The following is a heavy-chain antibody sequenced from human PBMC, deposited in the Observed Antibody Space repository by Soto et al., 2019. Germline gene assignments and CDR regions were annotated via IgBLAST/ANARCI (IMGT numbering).Heavy chain of an antibody. Sequence: QLHLVQSGAVVKKPGASVTVSCSASGYPVTAYYMNWVRQAPGRGLEWMGGINPATGAAKYTQTFQGRVTMARDTSTSTVFMGLGGPTSEDTAVFYCARGGGVGVAGSAAFDMWGQGTLVTVSS. CDR3: ARGGGVGVAGSAAFDM. CDR1: GYPVTAYY. J-gene: IGHJ3*02. D-gene: IGHD3-3*01. V-gene: IGHV1-2*02. CDR2: INPATGAA.